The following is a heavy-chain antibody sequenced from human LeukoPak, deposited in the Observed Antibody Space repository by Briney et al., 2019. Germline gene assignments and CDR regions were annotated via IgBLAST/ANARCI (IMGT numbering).Heavy chain of an antibody. Sequence: SVKVSCKASGGTFSSYAISWVRQAPGQGLEWMGGIIPIFGTANYAQKFQGRVTITADKSTSTAYMELSSLRSEDTAVYYCARQTAYSGSYYRYYYYYMDVWGKGTTVTVSS. D-gene: IGHD1-26*01. CDR3: ARQTAYSGSYYRYYYYYMDV. CDR2: IIPIFGTA. CDR1: GGTFSSYA. V-gene: IGHV1-69*06. J-gene: IGHJ6*03.